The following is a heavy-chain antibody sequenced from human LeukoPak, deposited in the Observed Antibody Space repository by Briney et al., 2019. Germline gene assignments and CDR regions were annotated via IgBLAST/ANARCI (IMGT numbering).Heavy chain of an antibody. CDR2: ISSSSSTI. D-gene: IGHD5-12*01. CDR1: GFTFSSYS. Sequence: GGSLRLSCAASGFTFSSYSMNWVRQAPGKGLEWVSYISSSSSTIYYADSVKGRFTISRDNAKNSLYLQMNSLRAEDTAVYCCARDLIYDYWGQGTLVTVSS. V-gene: IGHV3-48*04. J-gene: IGHJ4*02. CDR3: ARDLIYDY.